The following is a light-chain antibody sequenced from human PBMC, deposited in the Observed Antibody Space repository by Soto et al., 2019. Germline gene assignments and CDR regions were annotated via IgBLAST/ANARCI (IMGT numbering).Light chain of an antibody. CDR1: QSISRW. CDR3: QQYNRYSTWT. CDR2: DAT. J-gene: IGKJ1*01. Sequence: DIQMTQSPSTLSASVGDRVTITCRASQSISRWLAWYQQKPGKAPKVLIWDATSLQRGVPSRFSGSGSGTEFTLTISSLQPDDFVTYYCQQYNRYSTWTFGQGTKVEIK. V-gene: IGKV1-5*01.